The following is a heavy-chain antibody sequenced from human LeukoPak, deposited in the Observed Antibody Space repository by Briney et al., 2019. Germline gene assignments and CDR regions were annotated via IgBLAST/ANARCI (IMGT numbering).Heavy chain of an antibody. CDR1: GYSFPSYW. V-gene: IGHV5-51*01. D-gene: IGHD3-9*01. Sequence: GESLKISCKGSGYSFPSYWIGWVRQMPGKGLEWMGIIYPGDSDTRYSPSFQGQVTISVDKSISTAYVQWSSLKASDTAMYYCARRTGYFNVMNFDYWGQGTLVTVSS. CDR2: IYPGDSDT. CDR3: ARRTGYFNVMNFDY. J-gene: IGHJ4*02.